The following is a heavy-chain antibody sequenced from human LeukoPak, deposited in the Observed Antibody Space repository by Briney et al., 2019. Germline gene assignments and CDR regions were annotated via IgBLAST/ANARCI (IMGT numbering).Heavy chain of an antibody. D-gene: IGHD3-10*01. V-gene: IGHV4-59*01. CDR1: GGSISSYY. Sequence: KTSETLSLTCTVSGGSISSYYWSWIRQPPGKGLEWIGYIYYSGSTNYNPSLKSRVTISVDTSKNQFSLKLSSVTAADTAVYYCARSIHPRTITMVRGVINWYFDLWGRGTLVTVSS. J-gene: IGHJ2*01. CDR2: IYYSGST. CDR3: ARSIHPRTITMVRGVINWYFDL.